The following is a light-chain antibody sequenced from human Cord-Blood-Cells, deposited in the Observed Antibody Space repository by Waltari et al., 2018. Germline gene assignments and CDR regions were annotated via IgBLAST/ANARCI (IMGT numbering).Light chain of an antibody. CDR3: QQYGSSPPYT. CDR1: QSVSSSY. CDR2: GAS. Sequence: EIVLTQSPGTLSLSPGDRATLSCRASQSVSSSYLAWYQQKPGQAPRLLIYGASSRATGLPDRFSGSGSGTDFTLTISRLEPEDFAVYYCQQYGSSPPYTFGQGTKLEIK. J-gene: IGKJ2*01. V-gene: IGKV3-20*01.